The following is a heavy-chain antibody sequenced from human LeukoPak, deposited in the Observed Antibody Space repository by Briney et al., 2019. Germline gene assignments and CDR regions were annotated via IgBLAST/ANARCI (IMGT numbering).Heavy chain of an antibody. CDR1: GLPIADFA. CDR3: ARESGKFDY. V-gene: IGHV3-43*02. CDR2: ISGDGVST. Sequence: GGSLRLSCVASGLPIADFAMHWVRQAPGKGLGWVSLISGDGVSTFYADSVKGRFSISRDNSKNSLSLKMNSLRTEDTAMYYCARESGKFDYWGQGTLVAVSS. J-gene: IGHJ4*02.